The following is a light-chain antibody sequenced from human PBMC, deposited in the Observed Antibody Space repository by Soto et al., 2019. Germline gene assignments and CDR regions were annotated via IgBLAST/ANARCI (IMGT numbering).Light chain of an antibody. CDR3: QQYNNWPRT. V-gene: IGKV3-15*01. CDR1: QSVSSN. J-gene: IGKJ1*01. Sequence: EIVMTQSPATLSVSPGERATLSCRASQSVSSNLAWYQQKPGQAPRLLIYGASTRATGIPARFSGSGSGTELTLTISSLQSEDFAVYDCQQYNNWPRTFGRGTKGEIK. CDR2: GAS.